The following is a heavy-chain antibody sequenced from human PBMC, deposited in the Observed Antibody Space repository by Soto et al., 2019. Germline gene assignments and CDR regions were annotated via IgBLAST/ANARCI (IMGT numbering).Heavy chain of an antibody. CDR1: GFTLSGRS. CDR3: ARGWFGPDV. CDR2: IDNAGTDS. V-gene: IGHV3-74*01. J-gene: IGHJ6*04. D-gene: IGHD3-10*01. Sequence: EVQLVESGGGLVQPGVSLRLSCAASGFTLSGRSMHWVRQAPGKGLVWVSGIDNAGTDSTYADSVKGRFTSSRDNAKHMLYLQLNSLRVEDTAVYYCARGWFGPDVWGKGTTVSVSS.